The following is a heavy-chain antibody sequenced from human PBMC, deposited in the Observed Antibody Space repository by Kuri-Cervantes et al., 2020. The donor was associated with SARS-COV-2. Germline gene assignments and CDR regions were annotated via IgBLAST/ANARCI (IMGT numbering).Heavy chain of an antibody. D-gene: IGHD6-19*01. CDR3: VLRGPIAVLIHYAFHV. J-gene: IGHJ3*01. V-gene: IGHV4-39*01. CDR2: VRYSGVT. Sequence: SESLSLTCTVSGVSVRGSSYYWGWIRQAPGKGLEWIGSVRYSGVTSYNPSLKSRASVSVDPSQNQFSLRLSSVTAADTAVYYCVLRGPIAVLIHYAFHVWGQGRMVTVSS. CDR1: GVSVRGSSYY.